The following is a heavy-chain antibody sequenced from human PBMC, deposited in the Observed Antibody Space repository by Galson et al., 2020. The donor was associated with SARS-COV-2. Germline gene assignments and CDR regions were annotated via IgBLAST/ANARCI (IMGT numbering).Heavy chain of an antibody. CDR1: GFTFSSYA. Sequence: GESLNISCAASGFTFSSYAMHWVRQAPGKGLEWVAVISYDGSNKYYADSVKGRFTISRDNSKNTLYLQMNSLRAEDTAVYYCARDANPTVTTGFDYWGQGTLVTVSS. CDR3: ARDANPTVTTGFDY. V-gene: IGHV3-30*04. D-gene: IGHD4-4*01. J-gene: IGHJ4*02. CDR2: ISYDGSNK.